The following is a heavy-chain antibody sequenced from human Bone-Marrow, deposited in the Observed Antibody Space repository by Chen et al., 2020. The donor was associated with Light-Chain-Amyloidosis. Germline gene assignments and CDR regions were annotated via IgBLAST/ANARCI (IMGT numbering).Heavy chain of an antibody. J-gene: IGHJ6*02. Sequence: QVQLVESGGGVVQPGRSLRLSCAASGFTFRSPGMHWVRQAPGKGLGWVAVIWYDGINQYYADSVKGRFTISRDNSMNTLYLQMNSLRVEDTAVYYCARWADEKKMDVWGQGTTVTVSS. CDR3: ARWADEKKMDV. CDR2: IWYDGINQ. V-gene: IGHV3-33*01. CDR1: GFTFRSPG.